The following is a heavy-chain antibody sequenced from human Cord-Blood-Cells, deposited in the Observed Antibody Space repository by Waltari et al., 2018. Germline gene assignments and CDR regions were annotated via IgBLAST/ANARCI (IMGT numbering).Heavy chain of an antibody. J-gene: IGHJ4*02. CDR2: IYSGGST. V-gene: IGHV3-53*01. CDR3: ARPDSSSWSHFDY. CDR1: GFTVSSNY. D-gene: IGHD6-13*01. Sequence: EVQLVESGGGLIQPGGSLRLSCAASGFTVSSNYMGWVRQAPGKGLEWVSVIYSGGSTYYADSVKGRFTISRDNSKNTLYLQMNSLRAEDTAVYYCARPDSSSWSHFDYWGQGTLVTVSS.